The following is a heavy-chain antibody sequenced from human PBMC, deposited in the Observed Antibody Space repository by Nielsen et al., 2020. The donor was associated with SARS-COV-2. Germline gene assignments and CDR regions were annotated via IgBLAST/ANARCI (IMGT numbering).Heavy chain of an antibody. CDR1: GYTFTSYG. D-gene: IGHD6-13*01. V-gene: IGHV1-18*01. CDR2: ISAYNGNT. CDR3: ARVSEEQQLVLFDY. J-gene: IGHJ4*02. Sequence: ASVKVSCKASGYTFTSYGISWVRQAPGQGLEWMGWISAYNGNTNYAQKLQGRVTMTTDTTTSTAYMELRSLRSDDTAVYYCARVSEEQQLVLFDYWGQVTLVTVSS.